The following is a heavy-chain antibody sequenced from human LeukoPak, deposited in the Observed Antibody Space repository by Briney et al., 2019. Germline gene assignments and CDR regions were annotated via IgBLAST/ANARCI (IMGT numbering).Heavy chain of an antibody. CDR1: GGSISSGGYS. V-gene: IGHV4-30-2*01. Sequence: TSETLSLTCTVSGGSISSGGYSWSWIRQPPGKGLEWIGYIYHSGSTYYNPSLKSRVTISVDRSKNQFSLKLSSVTAADTAVYYCASVVRHTVDYWGQGTLVTVSS. CDR3: ASVVRHTVDY. J-gene: IGHJ4*02. CDR2: IYHSGST. D-gene: IGHD2-2*01.